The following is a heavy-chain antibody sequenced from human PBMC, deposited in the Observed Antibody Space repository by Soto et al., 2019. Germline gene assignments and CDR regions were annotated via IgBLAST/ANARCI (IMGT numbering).Heavy chain of an antibody. J-gene: IGHJ1*01. Sequence: ETLSLTCTVSGGSFSSSTYYWGWIRQPPWKGLEWIGSMYSGGTTYYNPSLKSRVTVSVDTSKNHFSLKLTSVTAADTAMYYCARQPYDSTGYYYGAWGQGTLVTVSS. V-gene: IGHV4-39*01. CDR3: ARQPYDSTGYYYGA. CDR1: GGSFSSSTYY. CDR2: MYSGGTT. D-gene: IGHD3-22*01.